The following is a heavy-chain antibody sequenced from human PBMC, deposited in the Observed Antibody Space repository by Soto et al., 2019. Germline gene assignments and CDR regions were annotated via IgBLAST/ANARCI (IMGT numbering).Heavy chain of an antibody. CDR2: ISYDGSNK. Sequence: GGSLRLSCAASGFTFSSYGMHWVRQAPGKGLEWVAVISYDGSNKYYADSVKGRFTISRDNSKNTLYLQMNSLRAEDTAVYYCAKVKNYYDSSGIFPSYFDYWGQGTLVPSPQ. CDR1: GFTFSSYG. J-gene: IGHJ4*02. D-gene: IGHD3-22*01. CDR3: AKVKNYYDSSGIFPSYFDY. V-gene: IGHV3-30*18.